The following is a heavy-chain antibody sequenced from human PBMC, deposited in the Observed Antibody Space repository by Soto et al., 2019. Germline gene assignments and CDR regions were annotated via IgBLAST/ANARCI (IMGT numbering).Heavy chain of an antibody. J-gene: IGHJ4*02. CDR3: TNGWPDY. V-gene: IGHV3-23*01. D-gene: IGHD2-15*01. Sequence: EVQLLESGGGLVQPGGSLRLSCAVSGFTVSSYVMSWVRQAPGKGLEWVSGISGSGGNTYYADSVKGRFTISRDNSKNTLFTQMNSLRVDGTAVYYCTNGWPDYWGQGALVTVSS. CDR2: ISGSGGNT. CDR1: GFTVSSYV.